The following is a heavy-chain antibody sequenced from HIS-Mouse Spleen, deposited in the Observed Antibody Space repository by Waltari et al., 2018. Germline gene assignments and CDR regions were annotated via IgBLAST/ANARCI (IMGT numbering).Heavy chain of an antibody. V-gene: IGHV4-34*01. CDR2: MNHSEGT. J-gene: IGHJ4*02. CDR3: ARPLDQQAGSWYY. Sequence: QVQLQQWGAGLLKPSETLSLTCAVYGGSFSGYYWSWIRQPPGKGLEWIGEMNHSEGTNYNPSLKTRVTISVDTSKNQFSLKLSSVTAADTAVYYCARPLDQQAGSWYYWGQGTLVTVSS. D-gene: IGHD6-13*01. CDR1: GGSFSGYY.